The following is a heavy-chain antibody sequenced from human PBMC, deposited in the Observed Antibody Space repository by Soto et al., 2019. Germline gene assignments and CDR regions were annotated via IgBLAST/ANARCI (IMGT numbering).Heavy chain of an antibody. V-gene: IGHV1-2*02. J-gene: IGHJ5*02. CDR3: ARRVGIVVVPAAFWFDP. CDR2: INPNSGGT. D-gene: IGHD2-2*01. CDR1: GYTFTGYY. Sequence: VASVKVSCKASGYTFTGYYMHWVRQAPGQGLEWMGWINPNSGGTNYAQKFQGRVTMTRDTSISTAYLQWSSLKASDTAMYYCARRVGIVVVPAAFWFDPWGQGTLVTVSS.